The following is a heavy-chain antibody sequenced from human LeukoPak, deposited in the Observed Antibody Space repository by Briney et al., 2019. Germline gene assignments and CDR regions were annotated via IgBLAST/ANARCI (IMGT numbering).Heavy chain of an antibody. J-gene: IGHJ3*02. CDR2: ISSSSSYI. Sequence: GGSLRLSCAVSGFTFSSYSMNWVRQAPGKGLEWVSSISSSSSYIYYADSVKGRFTISRDNAKNSLYLQMNSLRAEDTAVYYCARGRLLRAFDIWGQGTMVTVSS. CDR1: GFTFSSYS. V-gene: IGHV3-21*01. CDR3: ARGRLLRAFDI. D-gene: IGHD6-25*01.